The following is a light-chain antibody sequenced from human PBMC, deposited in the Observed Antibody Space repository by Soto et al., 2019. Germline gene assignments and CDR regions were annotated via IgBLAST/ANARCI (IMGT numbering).Light chain of an antibody. J-gene: IGKJ1*01. CDR2: DAS. Sequence: IQMTQSPATLSGTVEDRVTITCRASQTISSWLAWYQQKPGEAPKLLIYDASALPRGVPSRFSGSGSGTKFPLTIASLQPDDFATYNSAEYATFSGTFGPGTKV. CDR1: QTISSW. CDR3: AEYATFSGT. V-gene: IGKV1-5*01.